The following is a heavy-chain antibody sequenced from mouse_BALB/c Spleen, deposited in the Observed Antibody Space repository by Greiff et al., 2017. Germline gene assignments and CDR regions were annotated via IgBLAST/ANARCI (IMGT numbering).Heavy chain of an antibody. J-gene: IGHJ1*01. CDR2: ISCYNGAT. V-gene: IGHV1S34*01. D-gene: IGHD1-1*01. CDR3: ARYRGGSSYWYFDV. Sequence: LVKTGASVKISCKASGYSFTGYYMHWVKQSHGKSLEWIGYISCYNGATSYNQKFKGKATFTVDTSSSTAYMQFNSLTSEDSAVYYCARYRGGSSYWYFDVWGAGTTVTVSS. CDR1: GYSFTGYY.